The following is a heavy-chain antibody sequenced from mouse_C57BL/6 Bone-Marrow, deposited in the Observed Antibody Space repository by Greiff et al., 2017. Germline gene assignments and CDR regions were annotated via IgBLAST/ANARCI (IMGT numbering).Heavy chain of an antibody. J-gene: IGHJ4*01. CDR1: GYAFSSYW. D-gene: IGHD2-5*01. CDR3: ERRKCYRNYEAMDD. CDR2: IYPGDGDT. Sequence: VQLLPSGAELVKPGASVKISCKASGYAFSSYWMNWVKHRPGTGLEWIGQIYPGDGDTNYNGTFKGKATLTAAQSSSTAYMQLRSLTSEDSAVYFSERRKCYRNYEAMDDWGQGTSGTVSS. V-gene: IGHV1-80*01.